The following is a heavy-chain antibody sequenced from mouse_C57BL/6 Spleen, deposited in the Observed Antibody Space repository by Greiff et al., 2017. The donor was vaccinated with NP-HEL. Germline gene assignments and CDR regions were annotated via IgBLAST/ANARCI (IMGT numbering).Heavy chain of an antibody. CDR1: GYSITSGYY. CDR3: ARDQGDYDLYYFDY. Sequence: EVQLQQSGPGLVKPSQSLSLTCSVTGYSITSGYYWNWIRQFPGNKLEWMGYISYDGSNNYNPSLKNRISITRDTSKNQFFLKLNSVTNEDTATYYCARDQGDYDLYYFDYWGQGTTLTVSS. V-gene: IGHV3-6*01. D-gene: IGHD2-4*01. J-gene: IGHJ2*01. CDR2: ISYDGSN.